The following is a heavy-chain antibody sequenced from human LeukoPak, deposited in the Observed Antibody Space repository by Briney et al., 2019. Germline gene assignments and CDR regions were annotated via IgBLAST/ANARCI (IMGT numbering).Heavy chain of an antibody. Sequence: SETLSLTCSVSGGSISSTNYFWGWIRQPPGEGLERIGSIYYGGTTYYNPSLKSRVTISVDTSKNQFSLKLTSVTAADTAVYYCARRNYYDSSAYYIFDYWGQGTLVTVSS. D-gene: IGHD3-22*01. CDR2: IYYGGTT. CDR1: GGSISSTNYF. V-gene: IGHV4-39*01. CDR3: ARRNYYDSSAYYIFDY. J-gene: IGHJ4*02.